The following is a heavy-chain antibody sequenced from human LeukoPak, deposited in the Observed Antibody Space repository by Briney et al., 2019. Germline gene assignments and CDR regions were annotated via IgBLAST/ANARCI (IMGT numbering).Heavy chain of an antibody. CDR3: ARGDRGGD. CDR1: GFKFSDHN. D-gene: IGHD3-10*01. V-gene: IGHV3-7*05. Sequence: GGSLRLSCAASGFKFSDHNMNWVRQATGKGLEWVAAINGDGTQKFYVDSMEGRSTISRDNAKHSLYLQMNNLRAEDTAVYYCARGDRGGDWGQGTLVTVSS. CDR2: INGDGTQK. J-gene: IGHJ4*02.